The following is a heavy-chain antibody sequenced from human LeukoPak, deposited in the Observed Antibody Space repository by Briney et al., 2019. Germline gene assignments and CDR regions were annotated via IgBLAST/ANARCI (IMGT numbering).Heavy chain of an antibody. V-gene: IGHV3-30*18. CDR2: ISYDGSNK. D-gene: IGHD4-23*01. J-gene: IGHJ4*02. CDR3: ANLYMVNY. CDR1: GFTFSSNG. Sequence: GGSLRLSCAASGFTFSSNGMHWVRQAPGKGLEWVAVISYDGSNKYYADSVKGRFTISRDNSKNALYLQMNSLRVEDTAVYYCANLYMVNYWGQGTLVSVSS.